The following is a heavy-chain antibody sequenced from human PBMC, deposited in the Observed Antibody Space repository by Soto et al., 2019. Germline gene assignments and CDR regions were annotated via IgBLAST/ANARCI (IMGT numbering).Heavy chain of an antibody. CDR3: AKDLRYSSGWYLGFDY. J-gene: IGHJ4*02. Sequence: GGSLRLSCAASGFTFDDYAMHWVRQAPGKGLEWVSGISWNSGSIGYADSVKGRFTISRDNAKNSLYLQMNSLRAEDTALYYCAKDLRYSSGWYLGFDYWGQGTLVTVSS. V-gene: IGHV3-9*01. CDR2: ISWNSGSI. D-gene: IGHD6-19*01. CDR1: GFTFDDYA.